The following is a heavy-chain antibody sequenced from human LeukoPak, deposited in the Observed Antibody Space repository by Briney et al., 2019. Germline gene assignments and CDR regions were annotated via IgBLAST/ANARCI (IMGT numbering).Heavy chain of an antibody. Sequence: GGSLRLSCAASGFTFSTYGMNWVRQAPGKGLEWASTISTNSANTYYTDSVKGRFTISRDNPKNTLFMQMNSLRAEDTAVYYCAKGQSTIATRSFDSWGQGTLVTVSS. D-gene: IGHD6-6*01. CDR2: ISTNSANT. CDR3: AKGQSTIATRSFDS. CDR1: GFTFSTYG. V-gene: IGHV3-23*01. J-gene: IGHJ4*02.